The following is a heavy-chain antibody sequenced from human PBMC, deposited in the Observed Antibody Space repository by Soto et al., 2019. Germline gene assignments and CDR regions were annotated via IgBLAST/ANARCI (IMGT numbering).Heavy chain of an antibody. Sequence: SGPTLVNPTQTLTLTCTFSGFSLSTSGVGVGWIRQPLGKALEWLALIYWNDDKRYSPSLKSRLTITKDTSKNQVVLTMTNMDPVDTATYYCAHSRLDDYVWGSYRYPVYYFDYWGQGTLVTVSS. CDR3: AHSRLDDYVWGSYRYPVYYFDY. CDR2: IYWNDDK. CDR1: GFSLSTSGVG. J-gene: IGHJ4*02. D-gene: IGHD3-16*02. V-gene: IGHV2-5*01.